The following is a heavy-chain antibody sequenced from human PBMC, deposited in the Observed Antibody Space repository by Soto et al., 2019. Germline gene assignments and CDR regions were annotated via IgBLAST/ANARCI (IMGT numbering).Heavy chain of an antibody. V-gene: IGHV3-23*01. J-gene: IGHJ6*02. CDR1: GFTFSSYA. CDR2: ISGSGGST. Sequence: GGSLRLSCAASGFTFSSYAMSWVRQAPGKGLEWVSAISGSGGSTYYADSVKGRFTISRDNSKNTLYLQMNSLRAEDTAVYYCAKDPTTLDYGDYYYYYGMDVWGQGTTVTVSS. CDR3: AKDPTTLDYGDYYYYYGMDV. D-gene: IGHD4-17*01.